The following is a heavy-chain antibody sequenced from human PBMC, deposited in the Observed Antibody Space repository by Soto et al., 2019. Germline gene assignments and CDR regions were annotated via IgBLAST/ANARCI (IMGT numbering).Heavy chain of an antibody. D-gene: IGHD6-13*01. CDR3: VKDESINWYSGHVRN. Sequence: EVQLVESGGGLGQPGRSLRLSCAASGFTFDDYAMHWVRQVPGKGREWVSVINWNSGSIGYGDSVKGRFTISRDNAKNSLHLQMNSLSAEDTAVYYCVKDESINWYSGHVRNWGQGTLVTVSS. V-gene: IGHV3-9*01. CDR2: INWNSGSI. CDR1: GFTFDDYA. J-gene: IGHJ1*01.